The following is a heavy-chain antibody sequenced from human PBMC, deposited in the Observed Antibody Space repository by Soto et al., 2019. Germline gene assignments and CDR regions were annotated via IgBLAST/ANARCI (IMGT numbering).Heavy chain of an antibody. CDR3: PKDLVYSYDYTARAFDF. V-gene: IGHV3-23*01. Sequence: PGGSLRLSXAASGFTFSSYAMSWVRQAPGKGLEWVSTVSGSGGSTYYADSVKGRFTIFRDNSKNTLYLQMNSLRAEDTAVYSCPKDLVYSYDYTARAFDFWGQGTLVTVSS. CDR2: VSGSGGST. D-gene: IGHD5-18*01. CDR1: GFTFSSYA. J-gene: IGHJ4*02.